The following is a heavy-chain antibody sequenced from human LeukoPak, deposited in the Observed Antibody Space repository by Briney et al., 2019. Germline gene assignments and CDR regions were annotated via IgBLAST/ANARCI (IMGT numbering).Heavy chain of an antibody. CDR3: ARVRITTLFDY. V-gene: IGHV4-61*01. CDR2: IYCSGST. J-gene: IGHJ4*02. D-gene: IGHD3-3*01. CDR1: GISVTHGLSF. Sequence: PSQTLSLTCTVSGISVTHGLSFWSWIRQPPGKGLEWIGYIYCSGSTNYNPSLKSRVTISVDTSKNQFSLKLSSVTAADTAVYYCARVRITTLFDYWGQGTLVTVSS.